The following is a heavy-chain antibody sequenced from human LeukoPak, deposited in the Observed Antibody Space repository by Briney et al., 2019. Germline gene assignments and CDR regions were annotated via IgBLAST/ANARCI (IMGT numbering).Heavy chain of an antibody. Sequence: PGGSLRLSCAASGFTFSSYGMHWVRQAPGKGLEWVAFIRYDGSNKYYADSVKGRFTISRDNSNNTLYLQMNSLKVEDTAIYFCAKDMGGRLGPWGQGTLVTVSS. CDR1: GFTFSSYG. D-gene: IGHD1-26*01. CDR3: AKDMGGRLGP. V-gene: IGHV3-30*02. J-gene: IGHJ5*02. CDR2: IRYDGSNK.